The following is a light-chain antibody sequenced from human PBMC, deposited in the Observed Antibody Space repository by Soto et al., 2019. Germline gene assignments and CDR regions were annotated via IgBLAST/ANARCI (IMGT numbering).Light chain of an antibody. CDR3: QQYNSYSRT. J-gene: IGKJ1*01. CDR2: KAS. Sequence: DIQMTQSPSTLSASVGDRVTITCRASPSISSWLAWYQQKPGKAPKLLIYKASSLDSGVPSRFSGSGSGTEFTLTISSLQPDDFATYYCQQYNSYSRTFGQGTKVEIK. CDR1: PSISSW. V-gene: IGKV1-5*03.